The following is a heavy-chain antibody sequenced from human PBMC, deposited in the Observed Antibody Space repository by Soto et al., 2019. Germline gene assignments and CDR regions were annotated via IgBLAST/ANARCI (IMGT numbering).Heavy chain of an antibody. J-gene: IGHJ4*02. CDR1: GYTLTELS. CDR3: ASLMYYYDSSGYYPTKSNFDY. CDR2: IDPSDSYT. D-gene: IGHD3-22*01. Sequence: GASVKVSCKVSGYTLTELSMHWVRQMPGKGLEWMGRIDPSDSYTNYSPSFQGHVTISADKSISTAYLQWSSLKASDTAMYYCASLMYYYDSSGYYPTKSNFDYWGQGTLVTVSS. V-gene: IGHV5-10-1*01.